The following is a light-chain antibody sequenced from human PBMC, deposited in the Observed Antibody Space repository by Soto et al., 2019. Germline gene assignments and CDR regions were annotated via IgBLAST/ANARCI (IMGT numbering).Light chain of an antibody. Sequence: LTLSVGALSLSAGERATLSCRARQSISTSYLAWYQQKPGRAPRLLIHDISRRATGTPDRFSGSGSGTDFTLTISRLEPEDFAVYYCKHYGNSPSPFGEGTKVDIK. CDR3: KHYGNSPSP. J-gene: IGKJ1*01. V-gene: IGKV3-20*01. CDR2: DIS. CDR1: QSISTSY.